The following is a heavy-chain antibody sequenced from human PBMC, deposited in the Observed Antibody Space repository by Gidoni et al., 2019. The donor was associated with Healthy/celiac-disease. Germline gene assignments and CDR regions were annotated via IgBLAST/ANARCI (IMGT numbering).Heavy chain of an antibody. CDR1: GFTVSSNY. CDR2: IYSGGST. CDR3: ASVRQWELRTVGAGYFDL. V-gene: IGHV3-53*01. D-gene: IGHD1-26*01. Sequence: EVQLVESGGGLIQPGGSLRLSCAASGFTVSSNYMSWVRQAPGTGLEWVSVIYSGGSTYYADSVKGRFTISRDNSKNTLYLQMNSLRAEDTAVYYCASVRQWELRTVGAGYFDLWGRGTLVTVSS. J-gene: IGHJ2*01.